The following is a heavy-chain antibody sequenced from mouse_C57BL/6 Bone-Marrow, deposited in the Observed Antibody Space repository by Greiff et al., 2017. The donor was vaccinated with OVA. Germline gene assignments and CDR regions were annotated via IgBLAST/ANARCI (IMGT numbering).Heavy chain of an antibody. CDR2: INPSSGYT. V-gene: IGHV1-7*01. CDR3: ARWTNYWYFDV. J-gene: IGHJ1*03. CDR1: GYTFTSYW. Sequence: QVHVKQSGAELAKPGASVKLSCKASGYTFTSYWMHWVKQRPGQGLEWIGYINPSSGYTKYNQKFKDKATLTADKSSSTAYMQLSSLTYEDSAVYYCARWTNYWYFDVWGTGTTVTVSS.